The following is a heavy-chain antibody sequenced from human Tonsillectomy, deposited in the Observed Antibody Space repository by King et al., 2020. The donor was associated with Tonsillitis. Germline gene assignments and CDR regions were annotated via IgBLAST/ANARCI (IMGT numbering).Heavy chain of an antibody. CDR2: IYPGDSEI. D-gene: IGHD3-22*01. CDR3: ARYDSTGAGAFDI. Sequence: QLVQSGAEVKKPGESLKISCKGSGYSFTRYWIVWVRQMPGKGLEWMGIIYPGDSEIRYSPSFQGQVTISADKSISTAFLQWSRLKASDSAIYYCARYDSTGAGAFDIWGQGTMVTVSS. V-gene: IGHV5-51*01. J-gene: IGHJ3*02. CDR1: GYSFTRYW.